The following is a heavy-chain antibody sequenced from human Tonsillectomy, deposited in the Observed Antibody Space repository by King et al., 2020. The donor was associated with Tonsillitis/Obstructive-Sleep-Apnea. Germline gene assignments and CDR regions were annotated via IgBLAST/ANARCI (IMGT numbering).Heavy chain of an antibody. V-gene: IGHV4-39*01. Sequence: QLQEAGPGLVKPSETLSLTCTVSGGSISRSSYSWAWVRPPPGKVLEWLGGIYYSGSPYSNPSLKSRVTISVDTSKNQFSLRLSSVTAADTAVYYCARNPYSSGWRQSYFDYWGQGTLVTVSS. CDR2: IYYSGSP. D-gene: IGHD6-19*01. J-gene: IGHJ4*02. CDR3: ARNPYSSGWRQSYFDY. CDR1: GGSISRSSYS.